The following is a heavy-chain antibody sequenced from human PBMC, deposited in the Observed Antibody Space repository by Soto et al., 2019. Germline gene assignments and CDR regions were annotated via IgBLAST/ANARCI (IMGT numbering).Heavy chain of an antibody. V-gene: IGHV5-10-1*01. D-gene: IGHD6-13*01. CDR3: GRLPLAAAAGEDYYYGMDV. J-gene: IGHJ6*02. CDR1: GYSFTSYW. Sequence: GSLKISCKGSGYSFTSYWISWVRQMPGKGLEWMGRIDPSDSYTNYSPSFQGHVTISADKSISTAYLQWSSLKASDTAMYYCGRLPLAAAAGEDYYYGMDVWGQGTTVTVSS. CDR2: IDPSDSYT.